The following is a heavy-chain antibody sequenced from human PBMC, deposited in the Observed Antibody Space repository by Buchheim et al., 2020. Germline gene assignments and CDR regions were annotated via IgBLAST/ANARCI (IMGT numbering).Heavy chain of an antibody. CDR2: IFYSGST. Sequence: QVQLQESGPGLVKPSETLSLTCTVSGGSLSNFHWTWIRQPPGKALEWIGYIFYSGSTIYSPSLRSRVTMSVDTSKNQFSLKLSSVTAADTAVYYCARDVVQDRYGMDVWGQGTT. D-gene: IGHD2-15*01. J-gene: IGHJ6*02. V-gene: IGHV4-59*01. CDR1: GGSLSNFH. CDR3: ARDVVQDRYGMDV.